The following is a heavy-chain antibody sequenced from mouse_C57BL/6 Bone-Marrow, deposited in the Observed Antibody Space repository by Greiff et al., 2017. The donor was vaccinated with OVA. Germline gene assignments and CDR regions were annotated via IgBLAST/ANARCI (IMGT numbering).Heavy chain of an antibody. V-gene: IGHV1-72*01. D-gene: IGHD1-1*01. CDR1: GYTFTSSW. J-gene: IGHJ1*03. Sequence: QVQLKQPGAELVKPGASVKLSCKASGYTFTSSWMHWVKQRPGRGLEWIGRIDPNSGGTKYNEKFKSKATLTVDKPSSTAYMQLSSLTSEDSAVYDCARGGSTPYWYFDVWGTGTTVTVSS. CDR2: IDPNSGGT. CDR3: ARGGSTPYWYFDV.